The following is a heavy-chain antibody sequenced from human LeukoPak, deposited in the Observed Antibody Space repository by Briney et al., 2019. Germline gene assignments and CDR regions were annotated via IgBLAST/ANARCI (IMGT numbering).Heavy chain of an antibody. J-gene: IGHJ3*02. V-gene: IGHV4-30-4*08. D-gene: IGHD2-2*01. CDR3: ARSYCSSTSCSLGAFDI. CDR1: GGSISSGDYY. CDR2: IYYSGST. Sequence: SQALSLTCTVSGGSISSGDYYWGWIRQPPGKGLEWIVYIYYSGSTYYNPSLKSRVTISVDTSKNQFSLKLSSVTAADTAVYYCARSYCSSTSCSLGAFDIWGQGTTVTVSS.